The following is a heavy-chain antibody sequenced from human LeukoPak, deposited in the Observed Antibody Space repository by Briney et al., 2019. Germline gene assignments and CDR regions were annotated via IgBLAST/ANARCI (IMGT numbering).Heavy chain of an antibody. J-gene: IGHJ6*03. CDR3: ARRRDSYGKYYYYYMDV. CDR1: GGSISSGNYY. D-gene: IGHD5-18*01. CDR2: INHSGST. V-gene: IGHV4-39*07. Sequence: SETLSLTCTVSGGSISSGNYYWNWIRQPPGKGLEWIGEINHSGSTNDNPSLKSRVTISVDTSKNQFSLKLSSVTAADTAVYYCARRRDSYGKYYYYYMDVWGKGTTVTVSS.